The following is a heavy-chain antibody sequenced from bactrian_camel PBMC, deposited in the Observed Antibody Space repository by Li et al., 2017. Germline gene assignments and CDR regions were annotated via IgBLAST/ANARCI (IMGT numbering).Heavy chain of an antibody. Sequence: VQLVESGGGPVEVGGSLRLSCTASGYGLINYCMGWFRQAPGKEREGVATIDGDGTTDYALSVKGRFTISKDIAKNTLYLQMNSLKPEDTAMYYCARTRGVRLWARPPLDKNEYNYWGMGTQVTVS. J-gene: IGHJ4*01. CDR1: GYGLINYC. V-gene: IGHV3S31*01. CDR3: ARTRGVRLWARPPLDKNEYNY. CDR2: IDGDGTT. D-gene: IGHD3*01.